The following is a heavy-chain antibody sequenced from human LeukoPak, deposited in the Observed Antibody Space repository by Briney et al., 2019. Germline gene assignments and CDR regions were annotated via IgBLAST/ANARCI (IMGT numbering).Heavy chain of an antibody. CDR2: IYSSGST. Sequence: SETLSLTCTVSGAPISTYFWSWLRQSPGKGLEWIGYIYSSGSTKYNPSLKSRVTISVDASKNQFALTLRSLTAADTAVYYCARDFWSGSVGFDPWGQGTLVTVSS. J-gene: IGHJ5*02. CDR1: GAPISTYF. CDR3: ARDFWSGSVGFDP. D-gene: IGHD3-3*01. V-gene: IGHV4-59*01.